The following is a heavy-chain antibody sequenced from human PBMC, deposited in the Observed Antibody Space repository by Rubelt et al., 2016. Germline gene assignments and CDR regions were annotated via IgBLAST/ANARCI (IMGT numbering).Heavy chain of an antibody. CDR1: GGSFSGYY. CDR2: INHSGST. Sequence: QLQLQESGPGLVKPSETLSLTCAVYGGSFSGYYWSWIRQPPGKGLEWIGEINHSGSTNYNPSLKSRVTISADTSKNQFSRKLSSVTAADTAVYYCARGKEGLGVTMMDYWGQGTLVTVSS. V-gene: IGHV4-34*01. J-gene: IGHJ4*02. D-gene: IGHD3-22*01. CDR3: ARGKEGLGVTMMDY.